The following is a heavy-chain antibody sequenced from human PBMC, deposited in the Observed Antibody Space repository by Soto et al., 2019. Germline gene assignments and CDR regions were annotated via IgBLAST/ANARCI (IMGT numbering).Heavy chain of an antibody. CDR1: GGTFCSSA. D-gene: IGHD3-3*01. CDR2: IIPIFGTA. CDR3: ARDKHADDFWSGYYDANYCYYGRDV. J-gene: IGHJ6*02. V-gene: IGHV1-69*13. Sequence: FSVKASCRASGGTFCSSAISRVRQAPGQGLEWMGGIIPIFGTANYAQKFQGRVTITADESTSTAYMELSSLSSEDTAVYYCARDKHADDFWSGYYDANYCYYGRDVWGQGTTVDVSS.